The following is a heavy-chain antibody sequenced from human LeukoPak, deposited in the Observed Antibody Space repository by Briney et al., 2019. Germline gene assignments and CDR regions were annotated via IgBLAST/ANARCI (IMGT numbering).Heavy chain of an antibody. CDR3: ARWHGKGAFDI. J-gene: IGHJ3*02. V-gene: IGHV4-59*01. CDR2: IYYSGST. Sequence: KPSETLSLTCTVSGGSISSYYWSWIRQPPGKGLEWIGYIYYSGSTNYHPSLKRRGTISVDTSKNQFSLTLSSVTAPDTAVYYCARWHGKGAFDIWGHGTMVTVSS. D-gene: IGHD1-14*01. CDR1: GGSISSYY.